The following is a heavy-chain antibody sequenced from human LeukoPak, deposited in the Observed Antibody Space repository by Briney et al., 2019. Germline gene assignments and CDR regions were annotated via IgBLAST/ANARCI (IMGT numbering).Heavy chain of an antibody. J-gene: IGHJ6*03. CDR2: ISSSSSYI. D-gene: IGHD5-18*01. CDR3: AQKGGYSYGGYYYYYMDV. Sequence: GGSLRLSCAASGFTFSSYSMNWVRQAPGKGLEWVSSISSSSSYIYYADSVKGRFTISRDNAKNSLYLQMNSLRAEDTAVYYCAQKGGYSYGGYYYYYMDVWGKGTTVTVSS. V-gene: IGHV3-21*01. CDR1: GFTFSSYS.